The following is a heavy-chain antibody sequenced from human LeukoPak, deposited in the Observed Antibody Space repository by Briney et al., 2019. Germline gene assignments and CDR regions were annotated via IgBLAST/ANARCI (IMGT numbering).Heavy chain of an antibody. J-gene: IGHJ4*02. CDR1: GFTFSSYA. CDR2: ISGSGGST. D-gene: IGHD4-17*01. Sequence: GGSLRLSCAASGFTFSSYAMSWVRQAPGKGLEWVSAISGSGGSTYDADSVKGRFTISRDNSKNTLYLQTNSLRAEDTAIYYCAKDVSTVTMPLDYWGQGTLVTVSS. CDR3: AKDVSTVTMPLDY. V-gene: IGHV3-23*01.